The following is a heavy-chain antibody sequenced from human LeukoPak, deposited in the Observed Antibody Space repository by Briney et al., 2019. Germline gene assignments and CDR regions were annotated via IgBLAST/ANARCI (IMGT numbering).Heavy chain of an antibody. CDR3: ARSDSSGRY. Sequence: ASVKVSCKASGYTFTGYYMHWVRQAPGQGLEWMGWINPSSGGTNYEQKFQGRVTMTRDTSISTAYMELSRLRSDDTAVYYCARSDSSGRYWGQGTLVTVSS. CDR2: INPSSGGT. V-gene: IGHV1-2*02. CDR1: GYTFTGYY. J-gene: IGHJ4*02. D-gene: IGHD6-19*01.